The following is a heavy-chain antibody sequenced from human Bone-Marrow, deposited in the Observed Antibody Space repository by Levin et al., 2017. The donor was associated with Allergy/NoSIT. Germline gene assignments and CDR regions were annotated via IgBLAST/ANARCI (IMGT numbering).Heavy chain of an antibody. V-gene: IGHV3-74*01. D-gene: IGHD3/OR15-3a*01. Sequence: QSGGSLRLSCAASGFIFSSHWMHWVRQVPGKGLVWVSRIYKDGSETSYADSVKGRFTISRDNAKNTLYLQMNSLRAEDTAVYYCARDLGLRAGGWGPGTLVTVSS. J-gene: IGHJ4*02. CDR2: IYKDGSET. CDR1: GFIFSSHW. CDR3: ARDLGLRAGG.